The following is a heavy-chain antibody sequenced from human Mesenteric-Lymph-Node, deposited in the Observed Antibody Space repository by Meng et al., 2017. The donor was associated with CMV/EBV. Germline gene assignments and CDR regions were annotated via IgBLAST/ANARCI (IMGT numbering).Heavy chain of an antibody. CDR2: ISRTGGTI. D-gene: IGHD3-10*01. CDR3: AREGPGIPDQYLDY. Sequence: GESLKISCAASGFTFSSYAMSWVRQAPGRGLEWVSVISRTGGTIFYADSLQGRFAISRDNAKNSLYLQMNSLRAEDTAVYYCAREGPGIPDQYLDYWGLGTLVTVSS. CDR1: GFTFSSYA. J-gene: IGHJ4*02. V-gene: IGHV3-21*01.